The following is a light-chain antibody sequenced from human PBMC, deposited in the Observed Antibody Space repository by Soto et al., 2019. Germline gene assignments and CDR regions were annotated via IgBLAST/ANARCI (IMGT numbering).Light chain of an antibody. J-gene: IGKJ4*01. V-gene: IGKV1-12*01. Sequence: DIQMTQSPSSVSASVGDRVTITCRASQGISSRLAWYQQKPGKAPNLLIYAASSLQSGVPSRFSGSGSETDFTLTIGSLQPEDFAPYYCQQSNIFPLPFGGGTKVEIK. CDR3: QQSNIFPLP. CDR1: QGISSR. CDR2: AAS.